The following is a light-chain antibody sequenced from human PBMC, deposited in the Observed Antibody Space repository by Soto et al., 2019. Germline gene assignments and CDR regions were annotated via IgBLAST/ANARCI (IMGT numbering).Light chain of an antibody. V-gene: IGLV1-51*02. Sequence: QSVLTHPPSVSAAPGQKVTISCSGSSSNTGNNYVSWYQQLPGTAPKLLIYENDKRPSGIPDRFSGSKSGTSATLGITGLQTGDEADYYCATWDSSLSAGLFGTGTKLTVL. CDR1: SSNTGNNY. CDR2: END. CDR3: ATWDSSLSAGL. J-gene: IGLJ1*01.